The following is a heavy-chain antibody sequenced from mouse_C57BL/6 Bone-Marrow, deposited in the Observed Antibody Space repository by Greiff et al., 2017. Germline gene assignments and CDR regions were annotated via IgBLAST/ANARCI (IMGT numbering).Heavy chain of an antibody. CDR3: ARSGNYVSYWYFDV. J-gene: IGHJ1*03. CDR1: GFSLTSYG. Sequence: QVQLQQSGPGLVQPSQSLSITCTVSGFSLTSYGVHWVRQSPGKGLEWLGVIWSGGSTDYNAAFISRLSISKDNSKSQVFFKMNSLQADDTAIYYCARSGNYVSYWYFDVWGTGTTVTVSS. V-gene: IGHV2-2*01. D-gene: IGHD2-1*01. CDR2: IWSGGST.